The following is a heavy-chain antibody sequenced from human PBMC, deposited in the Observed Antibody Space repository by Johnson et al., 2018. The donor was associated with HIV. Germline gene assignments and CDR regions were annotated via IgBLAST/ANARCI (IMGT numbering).Heavy chain of an antibody. V-gene: IGHV3-66*01. CDR2: IYTGGNT. CDR1: GFTVTSHY. CDR3: ARDWELGAFDI. J-gene: IGHJ3*02. Sequence: VQLVESGGGLVQPGGSLRLSCAASGFTVTSHYMSWVRQAPGMGLEWVSVIYTGGNTYYANSVTDRFTISRDISTNTLYLEMNSLRAKDTAVYYCARDWELGAFDIWGQGTMVTVSS. D-gene: IGHD1-7*01.